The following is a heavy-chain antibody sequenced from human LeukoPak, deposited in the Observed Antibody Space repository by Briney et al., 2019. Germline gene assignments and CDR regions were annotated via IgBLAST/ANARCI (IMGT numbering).Heavy chain of an antibody. V-gene: IGHV1-8*01. CDR2: MNPNSGNT. CDR3: ARDGPNYDFWSGYSYYFDY. Sequence: ASVKVSCKASGYTFTSYDINWVRQATGQGLEWMGWMNPNSGNTGYAQKFQGRVTITADESTSTAYMELSSLRSEDTAVYYCARDGPNYDFWSGYSYYFDYWGQGTLVTVSS. CDR1: GYTFTSYD. D-gene: IGHD3-3*01. J-gene: IGHJ4*02.